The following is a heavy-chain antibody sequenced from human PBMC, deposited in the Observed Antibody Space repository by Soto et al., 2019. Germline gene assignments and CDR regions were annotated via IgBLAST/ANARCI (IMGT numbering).Heavy chain of an antibody. D-gene: IGHD1-26*01. CDR3: ARVVGALGHWFDP. Sequence: QVQLVQSGAEVKKPGASVKVSCKASGYTFTSYGLSWVRQAPGQGLEWMGRISAYNYNTNYAQKLQGRVTMTTDTSPSTAYMELRSLRSEDTAVYYWARVVGALGHWFDPWGQGTLVTVSS. V-gene: IGHV1-18*01. CDR2: ISAYNYNT. CDR1: GYTFTSYG. J-gene: IGHJ5*02.